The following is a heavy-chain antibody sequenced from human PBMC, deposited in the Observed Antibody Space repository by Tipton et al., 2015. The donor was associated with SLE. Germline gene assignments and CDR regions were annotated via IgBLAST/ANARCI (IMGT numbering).Heavy chain of an antibody. CDR1: GGSISTYY. CDR3: ARARQWLVGDY. Sequence: TLSLTCTVSGGSISTYYWSWIRQSPGKGLEWIGYIHKSGSTHYHPSLRGRVTISVDASKNQFSLELISVTAADTAVYYCARARQWLVGDYWGQGALVIVSS. J-gene: IGHJ4*02. D-gene: IGHD6-19*01. V-gene: IGHV4-59*01. CDR2: IHKSGST.